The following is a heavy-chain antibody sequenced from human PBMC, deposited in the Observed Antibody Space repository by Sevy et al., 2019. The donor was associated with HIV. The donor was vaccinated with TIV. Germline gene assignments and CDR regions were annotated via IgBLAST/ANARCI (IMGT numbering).Heavy chain of an antibody. J-gene: IGHJ4*02. D-gene: IGHD1-26*01. CDR2: ISSSSSYI. Sequence: GGSLRLSCAASGFTFSSYSMNWVRQAPGKGLEWVSSISSSSSYIYYTDSVKGRFTISRDNAKNSLYLQMNSLRAEDTAVYYCARDVVGATFDYWGQGTLVTVSS. CDR1: GFTFSSYS. V-gene: IGHV3-21*01. CDR3: ARDVVGATFDY.